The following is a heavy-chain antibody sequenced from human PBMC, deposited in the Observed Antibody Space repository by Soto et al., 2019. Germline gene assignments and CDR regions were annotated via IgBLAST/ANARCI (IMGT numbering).Heavy chain of an antibody. CDR2: IRSKTNSYAT. Sequence: EGQLMESGGGLVQPGGSLKLSCAASGFTFGGSAMHWVRQASGKGLEWVGHIRSKTNSYATAYAESVKGRFTISRDDSINTAYLQMNSLKTEDTAVYFCTRQTDAVQWLVVPTDYNFDYWGQGTLVTVSS. CDR1: GFTFGGSA. V-gene: IGHV3-73*02. CDR3: TRQTDAVQWLVVPTDYNFDY. D-gene: IGHD6-19*01. J-gene: IGHJ4*02.